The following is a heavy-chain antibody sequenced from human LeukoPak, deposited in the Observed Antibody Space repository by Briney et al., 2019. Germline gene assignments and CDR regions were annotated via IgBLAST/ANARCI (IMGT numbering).Heavy chain of an antibody. CDR3: VRTPPKGDIDY. CDR1: GYTFINYN. J-gene: IGHJ4*02. D-gene: IGHD2-21*02. Sequence: GASVKVSCKTSGYTFINYNINWIRQAPGQGLERLGWMSANSGNTGYAQKFQGRVTMTRTTSISTAFMELSRLTFEDTAVYYCVRTPPKGDIDYWGQGTLVTVSS. CDR2: MSANSGNT. V-gene: IGHV1-8*01.